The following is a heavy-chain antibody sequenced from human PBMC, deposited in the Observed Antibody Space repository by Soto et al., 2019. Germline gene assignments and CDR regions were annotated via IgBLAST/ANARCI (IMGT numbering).Heavy chain of an antibody. D-gene: IGHD5-18*01. J-gene: IGHJ4*02. CDR2: IIPIFGTA. CDR1: GGTFSSYA. Sequence: QVQLVQSGAEVKKPGSSVKVSCKASGGTFSSYAISWVRQAPGQGLEWMGGIIPIFGTANYAQKFQGRVTITADDSTSTAYMELSSLRSEDTAVYYCARPHVIDTAMVTRGALDYWGQGTLVTVSS. CDR3: ARPHVIDTAMVTRGALDY. V-gene: IGHV1-69*01.